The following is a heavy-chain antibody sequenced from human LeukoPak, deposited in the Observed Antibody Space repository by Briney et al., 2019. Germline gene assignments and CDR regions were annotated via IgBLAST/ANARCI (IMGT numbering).Heavy chain of an antibody. CDR3: ASHGIAVAGTYFDY. J-gene: IGHJ4*02. Sequence: ASVKVSCKASGYSFTGYYMHWVRQAPGQGLEWMGWINPNSGRTNYAQKFQGRVTMTRDTSISTAYMELSRLRSDDTAVYYCASHGIAVAGTYFDYWGQGTLVTVSS. V-gene: IGHV1-2*02. D-gene: IGHD6-19*01. CDR2: INPNSGRT. CDR1: GYSFTGYY.